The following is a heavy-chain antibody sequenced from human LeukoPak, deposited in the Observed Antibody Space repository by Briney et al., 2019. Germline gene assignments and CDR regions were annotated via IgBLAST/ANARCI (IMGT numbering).Heavy chain of an antibody. D-gene: IGHD2-8*01. CDR2: INPNSGGT. Sequence: GASVKVSCKASGYSFTGYYMHWVRQAPGQGLEWMGRINPNSGGTNYAQKFQGRVTMTRDTSISTAYMELSRLRSDDTAVYYCARAFTARWDIVLMVYANVIDYWGQGTLVTVSS. CDR1: GYSFTGYY. CDR3: ARAFTARWDIVLMVYANVIDY. V-gene: IGHV1-2*06. J-gene: IGHJ4*02.